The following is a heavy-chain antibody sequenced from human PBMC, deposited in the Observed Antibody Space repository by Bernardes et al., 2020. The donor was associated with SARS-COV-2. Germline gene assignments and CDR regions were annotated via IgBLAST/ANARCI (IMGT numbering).Heavy chain of an antibody. V-gene: IGHV4-59*08. CDR2: ISYNGNT. J-gene: IGHJ5*02. CDR1: GDSISSKY. CDR3: ASGGSGWYSWFDP. D-gene: IGHD6-19*01. Sequence: SETLSLTCTVSGDSISSKYWNWIRQSPGKGLEWIGYISYNGNTNYNPSLKSRVTISVDTSKNQVSLKLTSVTAADTAVYYCASGGSGWYSWFDPWGQGTLVTVSS.